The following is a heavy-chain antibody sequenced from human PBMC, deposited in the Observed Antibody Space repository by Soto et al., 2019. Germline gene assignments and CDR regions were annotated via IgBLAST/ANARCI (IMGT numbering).Heavy chain of an antibody. CDR3: VSRGMTYDSMTGRHTFET. D-gene: IGHD3-9*01. Sequence: SETLSLTCAAHNGSFTAYFWTWIRHSPGRRLQWIGEINHRRGATYTPYLSSRVTISIDTYKKNFSLSLRSLTAADTAVYYSVSRGMTYDSMTGRHTFETCGNGTVVT. J-gene: IGHJ5*01. CDR2: INHRRGA. V-gene: IGHV4-34*01. CDR1: NGSFTAYF.